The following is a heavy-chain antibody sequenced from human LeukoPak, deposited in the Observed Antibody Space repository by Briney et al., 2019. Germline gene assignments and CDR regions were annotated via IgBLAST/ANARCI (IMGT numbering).Heavy chain of an antibody. CDR3: ASPVGATTVRAFDI. J-gene: IGHJ3*02. D-gene: IGHD1-26*01. CDR2: TRNEANIYTT. V-gene: IGHV3-72*01. Sequence: GGSLRLSCATSGFFFNSYWMTWVRQAPGKGLEWVGRTRNEANIYTTKYAASVKGRFTISRDDSKNSLYLQMNSLKTEDTAVYYCASPVGATTVRAFDIWGQGTMVTVSS. CDR1: GFFFNSYW.